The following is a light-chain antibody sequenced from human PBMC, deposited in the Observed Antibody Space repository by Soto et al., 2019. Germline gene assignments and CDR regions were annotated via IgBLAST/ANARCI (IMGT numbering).Light chain of an antibody. CDR3: QQYSSTWT. CDR2: DAS. Sequence: DIQMTQSPSTLSAAVGDRVTITCRASQSISRWLAWYQQKPGKAPNLLIYDASTLQSGVPSRFGGSGSGTEFTLTISNLQPDDFATYYCQQYSSTWTFGQGTKVAIK. V-gene: IGKV1-5*01. CDR1: QSISRW. J-gene: IGKJ1*01.